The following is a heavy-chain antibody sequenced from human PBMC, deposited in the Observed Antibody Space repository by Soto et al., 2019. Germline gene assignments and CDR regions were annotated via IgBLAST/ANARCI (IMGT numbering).Heavy chain of an antibody. CDR2: IYYNGAT. CDR1: GGSISSGGHY. J-gene: IGHJ1*01. CDR3: ATNGQITSSWYNPGFQH. Sequence: QVQLQESGPGLVKPSQTLSVTCTVSGGSISSGGHYWSWIRQHPGKGLEWMGYIYYNGATTYKPSLKSRLAISRDTTKNQFSLRLTSVTAADTAVYFCATNGQITSSWYNPGFQHWGQGTLVTVSS. V-gene: IGHV4-31*03. D-gene: IGHD6-13*01.